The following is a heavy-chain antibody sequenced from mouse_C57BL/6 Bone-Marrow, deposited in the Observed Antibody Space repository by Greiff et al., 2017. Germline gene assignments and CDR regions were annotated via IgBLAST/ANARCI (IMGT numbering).Heavy chain of an antibody. J-gene: IGHJ2*02. CDR2: IDPSDSGT. D-gene: IGHD1-1*01. CDR3: ASSVYGSSSYRY. Sequence: VQLQQPGAELVRPGSSVKLSCKASGYTFTSYWMHWVKQRPIQGLEWIGNIDPSDSGTHYNQKFKDKATLTVDKSSSTAFMQLSSLTSEDSAVYFGASSVYGSSSYRYWGQGTSLTVSS. CDR1: GYTFTSYW. V-gene: IGHV1-52*01.